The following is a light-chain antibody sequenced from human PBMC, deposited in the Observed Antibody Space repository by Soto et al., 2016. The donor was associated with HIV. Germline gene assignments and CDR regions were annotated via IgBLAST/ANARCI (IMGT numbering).Light chain of an antibody. V-gene: IGLV3-1*01. CDR3: QAWDSGRV. J-gene: IGLJ3*02. CDR1: KLGDKY. Sequence: SYELTQPPSVSVSPGQTASITCSGDKLGDKYVCWYQQKPGQSPVLVIYEDKKRPSGIPEPILWLQLWEHSHSDHQRDQTMDEADYYCQAWDSGRVFGGGTKLTVL. CDR2: EDK.